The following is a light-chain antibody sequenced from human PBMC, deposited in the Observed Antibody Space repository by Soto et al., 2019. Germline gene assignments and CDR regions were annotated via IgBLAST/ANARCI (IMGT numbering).Light chain of an antibody. V-gene: IGLV1-47*02. Sequence: QSVLTQSPSASGTPGQRVTISCSGSSSNIGSNYVYWYRQLPGTAPKLLIYSDTQRPSGVPDRFSGSKSGTSASLATSGLRSEDEADYYCAAWDDRPSGRVFGGGTKLTVL. CDR1: SSNIGSNY. CDR2: SDT. J-gene: IGLJ3*02. CDR3: AAWDDRPSGRV.